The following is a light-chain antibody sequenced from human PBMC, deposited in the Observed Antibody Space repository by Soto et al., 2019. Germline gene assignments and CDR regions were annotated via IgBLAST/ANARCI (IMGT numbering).Light chain of an antibody. Sequence: QSALTQPAFVSGSPGQSITISCTGTNSDVGGYNFVSWYQQHPGKVPKLMIYDLTIRPSGVSHRFSASKSGNTASLTISGLQAEDEADYYCSSYTSSSTLVFGTGTKVTVL. V-gene: IGLV2-14*01. CDR2: DLT. CDR1: NSDVGGYNF. CDR3: SSYTSSSTLV. J-gene: IGLJ1*01.